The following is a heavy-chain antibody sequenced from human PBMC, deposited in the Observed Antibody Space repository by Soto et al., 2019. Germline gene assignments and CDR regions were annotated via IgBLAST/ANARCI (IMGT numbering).Heavy chain of an antibody. CDR3: ARTRGGDWVGT. V-gene: IGHV1-69*02. J-gene: IGHJ5*02. CDR1: GGTFSSYT. Sequence: QVQLVQSGAEVKKPGSSVKVSCKASGGTFSSYTISWVRQAPGQGLEWMGRIIPILGIANYAQKFQGRVTXYXXKSTSTAYMEVSRLRSEDTGVYYCARTRGGDWVGTWGQGTLVPVPS. D-gene: IGHD3-16*01. CDR2: IIPILGIA.